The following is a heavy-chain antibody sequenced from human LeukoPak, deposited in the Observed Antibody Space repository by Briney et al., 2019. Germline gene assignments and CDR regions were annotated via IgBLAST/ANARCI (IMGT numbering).Heavy chain of an antibody. CDR1: GGTFSSYA. D-gene: IGHD6-13*01. J-gene: IGHJ5*02. V-gene: IGHV1-69*13. CDR2: IIPIFGTA. CDR3: ARAGKVIAAAGTNWFDP. Sequence: SVKASCKASGGTFSSYAISWVRQAPGQGREWMGGIIPIFGTANYAQKFQGRVTITADESTNTAYMELSSLRSEDTAVYYCARAGKVIAAAGTNWFDPWGQGTLVTVSS.